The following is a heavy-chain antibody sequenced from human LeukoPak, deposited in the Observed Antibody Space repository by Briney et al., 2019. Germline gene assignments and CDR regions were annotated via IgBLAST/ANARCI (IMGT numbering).Heavy chain of an antibody. V-gene: IGHV1-8*01. D-gene: IGHD3-10*01. J-gene: IGHJ4*02. CDR2: MTPNSGDT. CDR3: ARNYYGSGIFDY. Sequence: GASVKVSCKASGYTFTSYDINWVRQAPGQGLEWLGWMTPNSGDTGYAQKFQGRVTITRDTSNSTAYMELSSLRSEDTAVYYCARNYYGSGIFDYWGQRTLVTVSS. CDR1: GYTFTSYD.